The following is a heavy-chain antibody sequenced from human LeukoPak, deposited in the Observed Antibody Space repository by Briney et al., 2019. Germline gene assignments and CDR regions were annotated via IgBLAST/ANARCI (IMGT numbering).Heavy chain of an antibody. CDR1: GYTFTGYY. J-gene: IGHJ4*02. V-gene: IGHV1-2*06. D-gene: IGHD1-26*01. CDR3: ARATSGSYQFDY. CDR2: INPNSGGT. Sequence: GASVKVSCKTSGYTFTGYYMHWVRQAPGQGLEWMGRINPNSGGTNYAQKFQGRVTMTRDTSISTAYMELSRLRSDDTAVHYCARATSGSYQFDYWGQGTLVTVSS.